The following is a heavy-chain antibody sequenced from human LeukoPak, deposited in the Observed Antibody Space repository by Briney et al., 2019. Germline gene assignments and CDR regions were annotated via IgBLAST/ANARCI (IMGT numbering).Heavy chain of an antibody. V-gene: IGHV3-30*02. CDR2: IRYDGSNK. D-gene: IGHD3-9*01. J-gene: IGHJ4*02. CDR1: GFTFSSYG. CDR3: ARGPDTYYDILTGSFDY. Sequence: PGXXLRLSCAASGFTFSSYGMHWVRQAPGKGLEWVAFIRYDGSNKYYADSVKGRFTICRDNDKKTVYMKMNSLRAEDTAVYYCARGPDTYYDILTGSFDYWGQGTLVTVSS.